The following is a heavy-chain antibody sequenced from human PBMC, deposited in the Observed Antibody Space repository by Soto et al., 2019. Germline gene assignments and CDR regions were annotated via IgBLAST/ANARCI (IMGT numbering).Heavy chain of an antibody. V-gene: IGHV4-39*01. D-gene: IGHD2-15*01. CDR3: GKVLVGATGHTDSDS. CDR2: IDYNGVT. J-gene: IGHJ4*02. Sequence: SETLSLTCTVSGGSIYSSGYYWVWIRQPPGRGLEWIGNIDYNGVTYSNPSLKSRVTISRDTSKNQFSLKLTSVTAADTALYYCGKVLVGATGHTDSDSWGPGTLVTVSS. CDR1: GGSIYSSGYY.